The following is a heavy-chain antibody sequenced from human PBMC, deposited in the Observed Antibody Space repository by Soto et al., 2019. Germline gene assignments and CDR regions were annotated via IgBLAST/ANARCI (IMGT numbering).Heavy chain of an antibody. V-gene: IGHV3-73*01. CDR1: GFTFSGSA. CDR2: IRSKANSYAT. CDR3: TRGGGSSASYYYYLDV. D-gene: IGHD3-16*01. Sequence: GGSLRLSCAASGFTFSGSAMHWVRQASGKGLEWVGRIRSKANSYATAYAASVKGRFTNSREDSKNTTFLQMNSLKTEDTAVYFCTRGGGSSASYYYYLDVWGKGTTVTVSS. J-gene: IGHJ6*03.